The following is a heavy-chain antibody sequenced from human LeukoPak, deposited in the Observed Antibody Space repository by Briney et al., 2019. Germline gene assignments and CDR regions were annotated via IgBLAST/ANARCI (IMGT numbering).Heavy chain of an antibody. CDR1: GASISNYY. CDR3: ARVGDYALKD. Sequence: PSETLSLTCTVSGASISNYYWSWIRQPAGKGLEFIGLFYNSGSTNCNPSLKSRVTMSVDTSKNQFSLKLSSVTAADTAVYYCARVGDYALKDWGQGTLVTVSS. V-gene: IGHV4-4*07. CDR2: FYNSGST. D-gene: IGHD3-16*01. J-gene: IGHJ4*02.